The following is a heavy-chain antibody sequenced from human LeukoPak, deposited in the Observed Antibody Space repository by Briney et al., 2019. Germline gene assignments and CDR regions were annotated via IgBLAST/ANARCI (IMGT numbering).Heavy chain of an antibody. V-gene: IGHV3-23*01. D-gene: IGHD4-17*01. CDR2: ISGSGGST. CDR1: GFTFSSYA. CDR3: AKEYGDYEVFDYYYYMDV. Sequence: GGSLRLSCAASGFTFSSYAMSWVRQAPGKGLEWVSAISGSGGSTYYADSVKGRFTISRDNSKNTLYLQMNSPRAEDTAVYYCAKEYGDYEVFDYYYYMDVWGKGTTVTVSS. J-gene: IGHJ6*03.